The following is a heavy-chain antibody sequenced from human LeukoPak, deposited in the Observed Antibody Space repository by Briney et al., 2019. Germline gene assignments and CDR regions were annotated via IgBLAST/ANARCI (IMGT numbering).Heavy chain of an antibody. CDR3: ARDSPTTDYGFDY. J-gene: IGHJ4*02. Sequence: SETLSLTCTVSGGSISSYYWSWIRQPPGKGLEWIGYIYYSGSTNYNPSLKSRVTISVDTSKNQFSLKLSSVTAADTAVYYCARDSPTTDYGFDYWGQGTLVTVSS. CDR2: IYYSGST. D-gene: IGHD4/OR15-4a*01. CDR1: GGSISSYY. V-gene: IGHV4-59*01.